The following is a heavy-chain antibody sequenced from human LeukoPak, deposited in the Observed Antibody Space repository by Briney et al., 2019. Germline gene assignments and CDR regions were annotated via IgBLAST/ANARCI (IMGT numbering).Heavy chain of an antibody. CDR1: GGSISTYY. CDR2: IYYSGST. V-gene: IGHV4-59*01. Sequence: SETLSLTCTVSGGSISTYYWSWIRQPPGKGLEWVGYIYYSGSTNYNPSLKSRVTISLDTSKNQFSLKLSSVTAADTAVYYCAGSGSSYLCYFDYWGQGTLVTVSS. CDR3: AGSGSSYLCYFDY. J-gene: IGHJ4*02. D-gene: IGHD1-26*01.